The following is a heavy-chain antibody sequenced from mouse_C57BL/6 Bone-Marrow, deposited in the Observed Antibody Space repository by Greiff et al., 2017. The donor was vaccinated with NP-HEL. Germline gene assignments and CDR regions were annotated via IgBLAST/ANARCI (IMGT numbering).Heavy chain of an antibody. V-gene: IGHV5-15*01. CDR3: ARQCFPYAMDY. Sequence: EVHLVESGGGLVQPGGSLKLSCAASGFTFSDYGMAWVRQAPRKGPEWVAFISNLAYSIYYADTVTGRFPISRENAKNTLYLEMSSLMSEDTAIYYCARQCFPYAMDYWGQGTSVTVSS. J-gene: IGHJ4*01. CDR1: GFTFSDYG. CDR2: ISNLAYSI.